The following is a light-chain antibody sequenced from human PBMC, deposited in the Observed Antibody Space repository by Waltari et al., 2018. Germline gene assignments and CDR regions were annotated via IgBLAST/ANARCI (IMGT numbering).Light chain of an antibody. J-gene: IGKJ1*01. CDR3: QQAYSLPRT. CDR1: QGFSSW. V-gene: IGKV1-12*01. CDR2: AAS. Sequence: DIQMNQSPSSVSASVGDRLTITCRTSQGFSSWLAWYQQKPGKAPKLLIYAASTLQSGVPSRFSGSGSGTHFTLTISSLQPEDIATYYCQQAYSLPRTFGQGTTVEIK.